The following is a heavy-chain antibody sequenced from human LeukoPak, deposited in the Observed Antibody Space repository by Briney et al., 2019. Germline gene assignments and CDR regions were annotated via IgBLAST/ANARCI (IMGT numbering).Heavy chain of an antibody. CDR1: GGSFSGYY. V-gene: IGHV4-34*01. CDR2: INHSGST. D-gene: IGHD3-22*01. J-gene: IGHJ4*02. CDR3: ARGTHERHYYDSSGYYWK. Sequence: PSETLSLTCAVYGGSFSGYYWSWIRQPPGKGLEWIGEINHSGSTNYNPSLKSRVTISVDTSKNQFSLKLSSVTAADTAVYYCARGTHERHYYDSSGYYWKWGQGTLVTVSS.